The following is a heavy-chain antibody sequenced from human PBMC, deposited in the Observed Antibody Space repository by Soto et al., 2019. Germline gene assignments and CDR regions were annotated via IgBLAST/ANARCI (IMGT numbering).Heavy chain of an antibody. D-gene: IGHD2-21*02. CDR3: ARDSYCGGDCYPY. Sequence: QVQLVQSGAEVKKPGSSVKVSCKASGGTFSRYTISWVRQAPGQGLEWMGRIIPILGIANYAQKFQGRVTITADKSTSTVYMELSSLRSEDTAVYYCARDSYCGGDCYPYWGQGTLVTVSS. V-gene: IGHV1-69*08. J-gene: IGHJ4*02. CDR2: IIPILGIA. CDR1: GGTFSRYT.